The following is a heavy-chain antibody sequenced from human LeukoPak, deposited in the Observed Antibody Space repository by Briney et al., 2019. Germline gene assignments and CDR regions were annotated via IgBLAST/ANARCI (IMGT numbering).Heavy chain of an antibody. D-gene: IGHD1-20*01. V-gene: IGHV4-39*01. J-gene: IGHJ4*02. Sequence: TSETLSLTCTVSSGSISSSSYYWGWIRQPPGKGLEWIGSIYYSGSTYYNPSLKSRVTISVDTSKNQFSLKLSSVTAADTAVYYCARVRITGIEYYFDYWGQGTLVTVSS. CDR2: IYYSGST. CDR1: SGSISSSSYY. CDR3: ARVRITGIEYYFDY.